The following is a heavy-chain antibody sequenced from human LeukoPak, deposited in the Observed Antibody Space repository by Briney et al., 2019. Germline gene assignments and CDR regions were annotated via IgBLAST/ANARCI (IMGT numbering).Heavy chain of an antibody. D-gene: IGHD2-2*01. CDR3: ARMGRSRSDAFDI. CDR1: GGSISSYY. CDR2: IYYSGST. V-gene: IGHV4-59*08. Sequence: SETLSLTCTVSGGSISSYYWSWIRQPPGKGLEWIGYIYYSGSTYDNPSLKSRLSISVDTSKNQISLKLTSVTAADTAVYYCARMGRSRSDAFDIWGQGTFVTVSS. J-gene: IGHJ3*02.